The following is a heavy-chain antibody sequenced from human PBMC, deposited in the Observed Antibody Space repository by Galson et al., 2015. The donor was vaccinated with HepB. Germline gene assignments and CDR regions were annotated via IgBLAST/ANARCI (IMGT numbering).Heavy chain of an antibody. CDR2: ISSSGRTI. CDR1: GFTFSDYY. CDR3: ARDIRDSHDSGDPVPVYGLDV. J-gene: IGHJ6*02. D-gene: IGHD4-17*01. V-gene: IGHV3-11*01. Sequence: SLRLSCAASGFTFSDYYMSWIRQAPGKGLEWISYISSSGRTIYYTDSVKGRITISRDNAKNSLYLQMNSLRAGDTAVYFCARDIRDSHDSGDPVPVYGLDVWGQGTTVTVSS.